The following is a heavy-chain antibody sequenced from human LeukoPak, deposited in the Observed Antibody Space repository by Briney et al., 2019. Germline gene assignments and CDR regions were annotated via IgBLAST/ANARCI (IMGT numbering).Heavy chain of an antibody. CDR3: ARVGYGSGSYYFDY. Sequence: TGGSLRLSCAASGFTFSSYAMHWVRQAPGKGLEWVAVISYDGSNKYYADSVKGRFTISRDNSKNTLYLQMNSLRAEDTAVYYCARVGYGSGSYYFDYWGQGTLVTVSS. CDR2: ISYDGSNK. J-gene: IGHJ4*02. CDR1: GFTFSSYA. V-gene: IGHV3-30-3*01. D-gene: IGHD3-10*01.